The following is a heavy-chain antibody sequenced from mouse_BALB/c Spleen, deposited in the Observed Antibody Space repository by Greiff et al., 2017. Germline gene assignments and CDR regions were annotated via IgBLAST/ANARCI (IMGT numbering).Heavy chain of an antibody. J-gene: IGHJ4*01. CDR1: GFTFSSFG. V-gene: IGHV5-17*02. CDR3: AREGLYDYYAMDY. CDR2: ISSGSSTI. Sequence: EVNVVESGGGLVQPGGSRKLSCAASGFTFSSFGMHWVRQAPEKGLEWVAYISSGSSTIYYADTVKGRFTISRDNPKNTLFLQMTSLRSEDTAMYYCAREGLYDYYAMDYWGQGTSVTVSS. D-gene: IGHD2-3*01.